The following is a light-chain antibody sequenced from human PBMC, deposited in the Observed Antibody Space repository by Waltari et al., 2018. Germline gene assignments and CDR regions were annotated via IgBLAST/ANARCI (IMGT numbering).Light chain of an antibody. V-gene: IGKV1-17*01. CDR3: QQSYNYPRT. J-gene: IGKJ1*01. CDR1: QDISSN. CDR2: YAN. Sequence: DIQMSQSPSSLSASVGDRVTITCRASQDISSNLNWYQQKPGKAPELLIYYANSLTSGVPSRFSGSVSGTEFTLTISCLQPEDFATYYCQQSYNYPRTFVQGTKVEIK.